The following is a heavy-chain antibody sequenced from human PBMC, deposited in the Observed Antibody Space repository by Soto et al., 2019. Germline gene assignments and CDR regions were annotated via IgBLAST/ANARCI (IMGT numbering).Heavy chain of an antibody. V-gene: IGHV1-69*06. Sequence: EASVKVSCKASGGTFSSYAISWVRQAPGQGLEWMGGIIPIFGTANYAQKFQGRVTITADKSTSTAYMELSSLRSEDTAVYYCARVRYSNYYYYYGMDVWGQGTTVT. CDR3: ARVRYSNYYYYYGMDV. CDR1: GGTFSSYA. D-gene: IGHD4-4*01. CDR2: IIPIFGTA. J-gene: IGHJ6*02.